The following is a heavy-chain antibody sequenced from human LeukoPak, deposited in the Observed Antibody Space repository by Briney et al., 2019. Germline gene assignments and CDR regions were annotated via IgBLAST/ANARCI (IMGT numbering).Heavy chain of an antibody. CDR3: ARGGRATIFGVVTANWFDP. D-gene: IGHD3-3*01. V-gene: IGHV4-30-4*08. Sequence: SQTLSLTCTVSGASISSGTYYWSWIRQHPGKGLEWIGYIYYSGSTYYNPSLKSRVTISVDTSKNQFSLKLSSVTAADTAVYYCARGGRATIFGVVTANWFDPWGQGTLVTVSS. CDR1: GASISSGTYY. J-gene: IGHJ5*02. CDR2: IYYSGST.